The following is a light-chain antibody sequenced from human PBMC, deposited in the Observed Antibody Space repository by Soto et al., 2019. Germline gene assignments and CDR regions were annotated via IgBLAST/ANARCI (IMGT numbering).Light chain of an antibody. Sequence: QLVLTQPPSASGTPEQRVTISCSGTSSNIGSNYVYWYQQLPGAAPKLLIYRNNQRFSGVPDRFSGSKSGTSASLAISGLRSEDEADYYCAAWDDSLKVVVFGGGTKLTVL. CDR3: AAWDDSLKVVV. CDR1: SSNIGSNY. V-gene: IGLV1-47*01. CDR2: RNN. J-gene: IGLJ2*01.